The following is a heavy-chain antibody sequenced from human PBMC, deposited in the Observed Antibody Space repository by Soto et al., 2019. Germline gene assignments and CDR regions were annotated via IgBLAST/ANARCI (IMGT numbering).Heavy chain of an antibody. J-gene: IGHJ6*02. CDR1: GDTFDTFA. V-gene: IGHV1-69*12. CDR3: ARDKDRGQLDGNYYYALDV. D-gene: IGHD1-1*01. CDR2: IIPIFRTP. Sequence: QVQLVQSGAEVLKPGSSVKLSCKASGDTFDTFAISWVRQAPGQGLEWMGGIIPIFRTPDYAQKFQGRVTITADVSTSTAYMELSSLRSEDTAVYYCARDKDRGQLDGNYYYALDVWGQGTTVTVSS.